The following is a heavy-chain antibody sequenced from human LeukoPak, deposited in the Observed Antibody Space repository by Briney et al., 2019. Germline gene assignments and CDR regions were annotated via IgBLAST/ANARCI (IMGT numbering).Heavy chain of an antibody. CDR3: ARVMAGHYRYDYYYGMDV. Sequence: GGSLRLSCAASGYTFSSYHMLWARQALGKALEGVAVISYDGSNKSYADYVKCRVTISTEDSMNTLYLQRNSLRAEDTAGYYCARVMAGHYRYDYYYGMDVWGQGTTVTVSS. CDR2: ISYDGSNK. V-gene: IGHV3-30*04. J-gene: IGHJ6*02. CDR1: GYTFSSYH. D-gene: IGHD3-10*01.